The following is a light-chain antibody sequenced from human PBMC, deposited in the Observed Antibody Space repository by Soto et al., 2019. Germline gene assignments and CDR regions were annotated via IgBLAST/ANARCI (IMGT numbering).Light chain of an antibody. Sequence: EILMTQSPATLSVSPGERATLSCRASQSLSRNLAWYHQKPGQAPRLLIYGASTRASVIPARFSGSGSGTEFPLSIRSLQSEDFALYYCQHYNDWPPAFTFGPGTKVDL. V-gene: IGKV3-15*01. CDR2: GAS. CDR1: QSLSRN. CDR3: QHYNDWPPAFT. J-gene: IGKJ3*01.